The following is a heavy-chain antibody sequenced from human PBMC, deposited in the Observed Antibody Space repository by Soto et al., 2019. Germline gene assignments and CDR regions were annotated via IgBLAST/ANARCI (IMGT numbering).Heavy chain of an antibody. Sequence: VQLVESGGGVVQPGRSLRLSCAASGFTFSSYGMHWVRQAPGKGLEWVAVIWYDGSNKYYADSVKGRFTISRDNSKNTLYLQMNSLRAEDTAVYYCARDGQYCSSTSCYGFHDAFDIWGQGTMVTVSS. CDR2: IWYDGSNK. CDR1: GFTFSSYG. D-gene: IGHD2-2*01. J-gene: IGHJ3*02. CDR3: ARDGQYCSSTSCYGFHDAFDI. V-gene: IGHV3-33*01.